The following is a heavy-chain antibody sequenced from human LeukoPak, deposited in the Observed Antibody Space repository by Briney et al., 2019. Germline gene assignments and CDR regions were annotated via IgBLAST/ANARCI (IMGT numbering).Heavy chain of an antibody. CDR3: TTEYYGGLDY. CDR2: VKNRGDGRTT. V-gene: IGHV3-15*07. CDR1: TFTKAW. J-gene: IGHJ4*02. Sequence: GGSLRLSCVVSTFTKAWMNWVRQAPGKGLEWVGRVKNRGDGRTTDYAAPVKGRFTISRDDSKRTVYLQMNSLKTEDTAVYFCTTEYYGGLDYWAREPWSPSPQ. D-gene: IGHD3-16*01.